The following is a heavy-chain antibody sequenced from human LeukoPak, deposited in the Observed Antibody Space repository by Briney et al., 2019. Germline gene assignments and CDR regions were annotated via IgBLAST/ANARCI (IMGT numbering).Heavy chain of an antibody. D-gene: IGHD6-13*01. CDR2: ISSSSSYI. Sequence: GGSLRLSCAASGLTFSSYSMNWVRQAPGKGLEWVSSISSSSSYIYYADSVKGRFTISRDNAKNSLYLQMNSLRAEDTAVYYCARGLGAAANSWFDPWGQGTLVTVSS. CDR3: ARGLGAAANSWFDP. J-gene: IGHJ5*02. CDR1: GLTFSSYS. V-gene: IGHV3-21*01.